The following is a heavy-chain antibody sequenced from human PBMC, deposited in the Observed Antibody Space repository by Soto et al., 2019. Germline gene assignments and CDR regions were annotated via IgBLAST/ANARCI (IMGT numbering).Heavy chain of an antibody. CDR2: IYHSGST. D-gene: IGHD3-22*01. V-gene: IGHV4-30-2*01. J-gene: IGHJ3*02. CDR1: GGSISSGGYT. CDR3: ARGKYYYDSSGPHDAFDI. Sequence: SETLSLTCAVSGGSISSGGYTWSWIRQPPGKGLEWIGYIYHSGSTYYNPSLKSRVTISVDRSKNQFSLKLSSVTAADTAVYYCARGKYYYDSSGPHDAFDIWGQGTMVTVS.